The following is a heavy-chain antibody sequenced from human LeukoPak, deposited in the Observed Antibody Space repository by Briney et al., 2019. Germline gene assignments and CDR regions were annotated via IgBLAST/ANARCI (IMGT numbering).Heavy chain of an antibody. V-gene: IGHV1-18*01. CDR2: ISAYNGNT. CDR3: ARELVVPAALPPYYYYYYGMDV. Sequence: ASVKVSCKASGYTFTSYGISWVRQAPGQGLEWMGWISAYNGNTNYAQKLQGRVTMTTDTSTSTAYMELRSLRSDDTAVYYCARELVVPAALPPYYYYYYGMDVWGQGTTVTVSS. J-gene: IGHJ6*02. D-gene: IGHD2-2*01. CDR1: GYTFTSYG.